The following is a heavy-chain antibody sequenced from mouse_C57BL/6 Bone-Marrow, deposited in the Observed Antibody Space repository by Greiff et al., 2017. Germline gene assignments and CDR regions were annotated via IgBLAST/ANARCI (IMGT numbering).Heavy chain of an antibody. V-gene: IGHV1-26*01. D-gene: IGHD2-3*01. CDR3: ARDGYFFDY. Sequence: VQLQQSGPELVKPGASVKMSCKASGYTFTDYYMNWVKQSHGKSLEWIGDINPNNGGTSYNQKFKGKATLTVDKSSSTAYMELRSLTSEDSAFYYCARDGYFFDYWGQGTTLTVSS. CDR2: INPNNGGT. J-gene: IGHJ2*01. CDR1: GYTFTDYY.